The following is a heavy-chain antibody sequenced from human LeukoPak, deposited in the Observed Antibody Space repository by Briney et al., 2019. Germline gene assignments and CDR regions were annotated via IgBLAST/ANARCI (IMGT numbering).Heavy chain of an antibody. CDR1: GFTFSSYG. CDR3: AKRTSIVVVPAATIDY. CDR2: ISYDGSNK. J-gene: IGHJ4*02. D-gene: IGHD2-2*01. V-gene: IGHV3-30*18. Sequence: GGSLRLSCAASGFTFSSYGMHWVRQAPDKGLEGVAVISYDGSNKYYADSVKGRFTISRDNSKNRLCLQMNSLRAEDTAVYYCAKRTSIVVVPAATIDYWGQGTLVTVSS.